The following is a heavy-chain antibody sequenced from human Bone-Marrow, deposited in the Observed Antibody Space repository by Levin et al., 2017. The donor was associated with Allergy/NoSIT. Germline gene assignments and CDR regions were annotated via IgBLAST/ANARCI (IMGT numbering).Heavy chain of an antibody. CDR3: AKDSQDYFISGGYYYFDH. V-gene: IGHV3-30*18. CDR2: MSHDGSDK. CDR1: GFTFTHFA. J-gene: IGHJ4*02. D-gene: IGHD3-22*01. Sequence: GGSLRLSCVVSGFTFTHFAMHWVRHTPGKGLEWVAAMSHDGSDKYYADSVKGRFTISRDNSKQTLFLQMNRLRAEDAAVYYCAKDSQDYFISGGYYYFDHWGQGILVTVSS.